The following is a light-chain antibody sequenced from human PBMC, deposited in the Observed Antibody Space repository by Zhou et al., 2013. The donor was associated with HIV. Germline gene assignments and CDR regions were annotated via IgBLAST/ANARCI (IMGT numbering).Light chain of an antibody. V-gene: IGKV2-28*01. CDR2: LGS. CDR1: QSLLHSNGYNY. J-gene: IGKJ5*01. Sequence: DIVMTQSPVSLSVTPGESASISCRSSQSLLHSNGYNYLDWYLQKPGQSPQILIYLGSNRASGVPDRFSGSGSGTDFTLKISRVEAEDVGVYYCMQGTHWQVTFGQGTRLEIK. CDR3: MQGTHWQVT.